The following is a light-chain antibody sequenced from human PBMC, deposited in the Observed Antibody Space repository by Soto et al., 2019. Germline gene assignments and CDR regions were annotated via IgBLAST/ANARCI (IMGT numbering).Light chain of an antibody. V-gene: IGLV1-47*01. Sequence: QSALTQPPSASGTPGQRVTISCSGSSSNIGSNYVYWYQQLPGTAPKLLIYRNNQRPSGVPDRFSGSKSGTSASLAISGLRSEDDADYYCAAWDDSLSGPSYVFGTGTKVTVL. CDR3: AAWDDSLSGPSYV. CDR2: RNN. J-gene: IGLJ1*01. CDR1: SSNIGSNY.